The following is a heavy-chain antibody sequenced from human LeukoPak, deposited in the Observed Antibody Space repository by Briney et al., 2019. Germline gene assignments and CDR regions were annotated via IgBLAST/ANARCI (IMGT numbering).Heavy chain of an antibody. CDR1: GYSFSAYG. J-gene: IGHJ5*02. CDR3: ASLVGTSWYGA. V-gene: IGHV1-69*05. CDR2: IIPMLNSE. D-gene: IGHD6-13*01. Sequence: SVTVSCKASGYSFSAYGISWVRQAPGQGLEWVGGIIPMLNSENYAQKLQGRVTIRTDESSSAAYMELSSLRSEDTAVYYCASLVGTSWYGAWGQGTLVTVSS.